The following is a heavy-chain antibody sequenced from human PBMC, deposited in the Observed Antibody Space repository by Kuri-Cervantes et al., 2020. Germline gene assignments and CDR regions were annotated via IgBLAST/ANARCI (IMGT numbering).Heavy chain of an antibody. Sequence: ASVKVSCKASGYTFTSYAMHWVRQAPGQGLEWMGWINPNNDNTNHAQILQGRVTMTTDTSTSTAYMELRSLRSDDTAVYYCATSPMDRSGYYPDYWGQGTLVTVSS. J-gene: IGHJ4*02. V-gene: IGHV1-18*01. CDR2: INPNNDNT. CDR3: ATSPMDRSGYYPDY. D-gene: IGHD3-22*01. CDR1: GYTFTSYA.